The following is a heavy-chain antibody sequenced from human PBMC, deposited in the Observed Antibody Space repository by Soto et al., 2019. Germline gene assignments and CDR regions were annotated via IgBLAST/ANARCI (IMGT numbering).Heavy chain of an antibody. CDR1: GGSINSYY. CDR2: IYYSGST. Sequence: SETLSLTCTVSGGSINSYYWSWIRQPPGKGLEWIGYIYYSGSTNYNPSLKSRVTISVDTSKNQFSLKLSSVTAADTAVYYCARTSDFLGVVTRGVSNYYYYYGMDVWGQGTTVTVSS. V-gene: IGHV4-59*01. D-gene: IGHD2-21*02. J-gene: IGHJ6*02. CDR3: ARTSDFLGVVTRGVSNYYYYYGMDV.